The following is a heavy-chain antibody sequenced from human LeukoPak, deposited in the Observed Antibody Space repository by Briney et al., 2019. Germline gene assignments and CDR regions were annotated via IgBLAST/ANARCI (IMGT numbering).Heavy chain of an antibody. D-gene: IGHD2-2*01. V-gene: IGHV4-34*01. CDR1: GGSFSGYS. J-gene: IGHJ4*02. Sequence: PSETLSLTCAVYGGSFSGYSWSWIRQFPGKGLEWIGEINHSGSTNYNPYLKSRVTISVDTSKNQFSLKLSSVTAADTAVYYCARHRYGSDTSCFGFWGQGTLVTVS. CDR3: ARHRYGSDTSCFGF. CDR2: INHSGST.